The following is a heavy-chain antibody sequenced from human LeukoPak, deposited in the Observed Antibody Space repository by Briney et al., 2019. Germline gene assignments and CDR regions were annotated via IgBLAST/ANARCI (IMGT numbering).Heavy chain of an antibody. V-gene: IGHV4-39*07. CDR1: GFTLSTYW. D-gene: IGHD3-10*01. CDR2: IYYSGST. Sequence: GSLRLSCAASGFTLSTYWMSWVRQAPGKGLEWIGSIYYSGSTYYNPSLKSRVTISVDTSKNQFSLKLSSVTAADTAVYYCARVYLVLLWFGPFDYWGQGTLVTVSS. J-gene: IGHJ4*02. CDR3: ARVYLVLLWFGPFDY.